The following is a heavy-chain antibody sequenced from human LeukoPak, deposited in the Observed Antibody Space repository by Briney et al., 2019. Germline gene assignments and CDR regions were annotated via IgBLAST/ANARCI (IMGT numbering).Heavy chain of an antibody. CDR3: ARDHHGKIPHYYYYMDV. D-gene: IGHD1-26*01. Sequence: SETLSLTCTVSGGSISSSNWWSWVRQPPGKGLEWIGEIYHSGSTNYNPSLKSRVTISVDKSKNQFSLKLSSVTAADTAVYYCARDHHGKIPHYYYYMDVWGKGTTVTVSS. CDR2: IYHSGST. V-gene: IGHV4-4*02. CDR1: GGSISSSNW. J-gene: IGHJ6*03.